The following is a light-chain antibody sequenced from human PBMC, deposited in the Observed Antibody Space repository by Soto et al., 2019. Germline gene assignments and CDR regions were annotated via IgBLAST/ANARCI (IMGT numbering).Light chain of an antibody. CDR3: QQYNNWPPLT. CDR1: QSVSSN. CDR2: GAS. Sequence: EIVMTQSPATLSVSPGERATLSCRASQSVSSNLAWYQQKPGQAPRLLIYGASTRATGIPARSSGSGSGTEVTLTISSQQSEDFAGYYCQQYNNWPPLTFGGGTKVEIK. J-gene: IGKJ4*01. V-gene: IGKV3-15*01.